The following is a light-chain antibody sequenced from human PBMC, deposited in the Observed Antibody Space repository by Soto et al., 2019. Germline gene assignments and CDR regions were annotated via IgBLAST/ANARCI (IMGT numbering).Light chain of an antibody. CDR2: DVS. CDR1: SSDVGAYNY. Sequence: QSALTQPASVSGSPGQSITISCTGTSSDVGAYNYVSWYQHHPGKAPKLMIYDVSNRPSGVSNRFSGSKSGNTASLTISGLQAEDEADYYCNSFTTGSTLVFGGGTKLTGL. V-gene: IGLV2-14*03. J-gene: IGLJ2*01. CDR3: NSFTTGSTLV.